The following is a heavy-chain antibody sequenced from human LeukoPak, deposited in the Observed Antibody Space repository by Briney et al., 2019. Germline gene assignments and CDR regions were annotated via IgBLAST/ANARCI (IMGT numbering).Heavy chain of an antibody. V-gene: IGHV3-74*01. CDR2: IKSDGST. CDR3: ARAPSEIGGYYPEYFRH. CDR1: GYTFSRYW. Sequence: GGALRLSSAPSGYTFSRYWMYWVRHAPGKGLVWVSRIKSDGSTNYADSVKCRFSISRDNAKNTVSLQMNSLRAEDTGVYYCARAPSEIGGYYPEYFRHWGQGTLVTVSS. J-gene: IGHJ1*01. D-gene: IGHD3-22*01.